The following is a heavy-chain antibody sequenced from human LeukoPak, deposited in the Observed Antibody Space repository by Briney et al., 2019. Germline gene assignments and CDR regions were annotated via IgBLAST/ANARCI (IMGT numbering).Heavy chain of an antibody. Sequence: GGSLRLSCAASGFTFSVYYMSWIRQAPGKGLEWVSYISSSGSTIYYADSVKGRFTISRDNAKNSLYLQMNSLRAEDTAVYYCARLAYYDFWSGYSTLDYWGQGTLVTVSS. D-gene: IGHD3-3*01. CDR3: ARLAYYDFWSGYSTLDY. J-gene: IGHJ4*02. CDR2: ISSSGSTI. V-gene: IGHV3-11*01. CDR1: GFTFSVYY.